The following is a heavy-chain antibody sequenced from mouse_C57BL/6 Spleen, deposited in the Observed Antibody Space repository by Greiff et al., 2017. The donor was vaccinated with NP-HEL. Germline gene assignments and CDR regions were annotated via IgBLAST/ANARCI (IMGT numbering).Heavy chain of an antibody. Sequence: QVQLQQPGAELVKPGASVKLSCKASGYTFTSYWMHWVKQRPGQGLEWIGMIHTNSGSTKYNEKFKSKATLTVDKSSSTAYMQLSSLTSEDSAVYYCARDSSGLDYWGQGTTLTVSS. CDR2: IHTNSGST. CDR3: ARDSSGLDY. D-gene: IGHD3-2*02. CDR1: GYTFTSYW. J-gene: IGHJ2*01. V-gene: IGHV1-64*01.